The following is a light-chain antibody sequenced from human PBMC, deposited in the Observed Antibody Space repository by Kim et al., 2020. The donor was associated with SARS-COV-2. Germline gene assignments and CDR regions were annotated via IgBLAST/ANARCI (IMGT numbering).Light chain of an antibody. CDR1: QSISSW. CDR2: KAS. V-gene: IGKV1-5*03. J-gene: IGKJ1*01. Sequence: DIQMTQSPSTLSASVGDRVTITCRASQSISSWLAWYQQKPGKAPNLLISKASSLESGVPSRFSGSGSGTEFTLTITSLQPDDFATYYCQQHSSYPGTFGQGTKVDIK. CDR3: QQHSSYPGT.